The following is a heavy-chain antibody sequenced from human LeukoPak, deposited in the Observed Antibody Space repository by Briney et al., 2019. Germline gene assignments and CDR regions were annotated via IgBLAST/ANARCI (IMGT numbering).Heavy chain of an antibody. Sequence: GGSLRLSCAASGFTFSSYSMNWVRQAPGKGLEWVSSISSSSSYIYYADSVKGRFTISRDNAKNSLYLQMNSLRAEDTAVYYCARDSRVPAAPLDYWGQGTLVTVSS. CDR3: ARDSRVPAAPLDY. CDR2: ISSSSSYI. V-gene: IGHV3-21*01. CDR1: GFTFSSYS. J-gene: IGHJ4*02. D-gene: IGHD2-2*01.